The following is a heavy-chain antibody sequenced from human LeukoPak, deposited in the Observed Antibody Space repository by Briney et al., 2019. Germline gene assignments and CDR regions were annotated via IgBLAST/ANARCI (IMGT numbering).Heavy chain of an antibody. Sequence: GGSLRLSCVASGFTFSIYSMTWVRQAPRKGLEWVSYISKNSDDIYNADSVRGRFTISRDNAKNSLYLQMNSLRAEDTAVYYCARVRPGYYCDYWGQGILVTVSS. V-gene: IGHV3-21*05. CDR2: ISKNSDDI. CDR1: GFTFSIYS. J-gene: IGHJ4*02. CDR3: ARVRPGYYCDY.